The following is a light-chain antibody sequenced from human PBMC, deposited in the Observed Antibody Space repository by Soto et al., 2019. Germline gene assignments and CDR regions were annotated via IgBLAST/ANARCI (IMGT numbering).Light chain of an antibody. CDR2: ANT. CDR1: SSNIGAGYD. V-gene: IGLV1-40*01. J-gene: IGLJ3*02. CDR3: QSYDTSLSARV. Sequence: QSALTQLPSVSGAPGQRVTISCTGASSNIGAGYDVHWYQQFPGTGPKLLIYANTNRPSGVPDRFSGSKSDTSASLAITGLQAEDEADYYCQSYDTSLSARVFGGGTKLTVL.